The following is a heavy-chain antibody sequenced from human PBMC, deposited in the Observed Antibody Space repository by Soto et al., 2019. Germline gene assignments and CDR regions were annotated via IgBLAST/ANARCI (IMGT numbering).Heavy chain of an antibody. CDR2: ISAYNGNT. J-gene: IGHJ4*02. CDR1: GYTFTSYG. V-gene: IGHV1-18*01. D-gene: IGHD3-9*01. CDR3: ARARTILTGYYTY. Sequence: ASVKVSCKASGYTFTSYGISWVRQAPGQGLEWMGWISAYNGNTNYTQKLQGRVTMTTDTSTSTAYMELRSLRSDYSALYYCARARTILTGYYTYWGQGTLVTVSS.